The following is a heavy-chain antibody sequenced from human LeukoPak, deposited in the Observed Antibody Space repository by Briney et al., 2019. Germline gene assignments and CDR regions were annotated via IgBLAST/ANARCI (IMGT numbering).Heavy chain of an antibody. CDR3: VAVAGTVLVDY. J-gene: IGHJ4*02. CDR1: GFAFDDYA. V-gene: IGHV3-9*01. D-gene: IGHD6-19*01. CDR2: ISWSSAII. Sequence: PGGSLRLSCAASGFAFDDYAMHWVRQAPGKGLEWVSGISWSSAIIDYADSVKGRFTISRDNAKNSLYLQMNSLRAEDTALYYCVAVAGTVLVDYWGQGTLVTVSS.